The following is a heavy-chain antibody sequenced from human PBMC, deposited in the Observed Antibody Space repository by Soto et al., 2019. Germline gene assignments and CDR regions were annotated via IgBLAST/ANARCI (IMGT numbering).Heavy chain of an antibody. J-gene: IGHJ5*02. CDR3: AKDKGQWLVPGWGFDP. CDR2: ISGSGGST. D-gene: IGHD6-19*01. Sequence: GGSRSLSCAASGFTFSSYAMSWVRQAPGKGLEWVSAISGSGGSTYYADSVKGRFTISRDTSKNTLYLQMNSLRAEDTAVYYCAKDKGQWLVPGWGFDPWGQG. CDR1: GFTFSSYA. V-gene: IGHV3-23*01.